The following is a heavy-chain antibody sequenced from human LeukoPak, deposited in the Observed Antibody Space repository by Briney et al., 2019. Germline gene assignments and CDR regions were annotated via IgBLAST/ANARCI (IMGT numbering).Heavy chain of an antibody. Sequence: ASVKVSCKASGYTFTSYYMHWVRQAPGQGLEWMGIINPSGGSTSYAQKFQGRVTMTRDMSTSTVYMELRSLRSDDTAVYYCARDLGGSGYLDYYYYYMDVWGKGTTVTVSS. CDR1: GYTFTSYY. CDR2: INPSGGST. V-gene: IGHV1-46*01. D-gene: IGHD3-3*01. CDR3: ARDLGGSGYLDYYYYYMDV. J-gene: IGHJ6*03.